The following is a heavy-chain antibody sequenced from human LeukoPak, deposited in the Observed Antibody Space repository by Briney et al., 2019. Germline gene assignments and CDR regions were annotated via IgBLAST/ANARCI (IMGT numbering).Heavy chain of an antibody. J-gene: IGHJ5*02. CDR3: ANGPAATNYNWFDP. D-gene: IGHD2-2*01. CDR2: ISGSGGST. CDR1: GFTFSSYA. V-gene: IGHV3-23*01. Sequence: AGGSLRLSCAASGFTFSSYAMSWVRQAPGKGLEWVSAISGSGGSTYYADSVKGRFTISRDNSKNTLYLQMNSLRAEDTAVYYCANGPAATNYNWFDPWGQGTLVTVSS.